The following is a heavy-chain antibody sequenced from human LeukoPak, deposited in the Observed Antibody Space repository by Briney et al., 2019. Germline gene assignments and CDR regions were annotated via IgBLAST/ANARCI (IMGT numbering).Heavy chain of an antibody. J-gene: IGHJ4*02. CDR1: GFTFSNAW. V-gene: IGHV3-21*01. D-gene: IGHD3-22*01. Sequence: GGSLRLSCAASGFTFSNAWMSWVRQAPGKGLEWVSSISSSSSYIYYADSVKGRFTISRDNAKNSLYLQMNSLKAEDTAVYYCARVYDSSGYYDAGFDYWGQGTLVTVSS. CDR3: ARVYDSSGYYDAGFDY. CDR2: ISSSSSYI.